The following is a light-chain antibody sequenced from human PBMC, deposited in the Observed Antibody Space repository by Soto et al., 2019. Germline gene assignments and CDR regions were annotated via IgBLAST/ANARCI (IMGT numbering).Light chain of an antibody. Sequence: QSVLTQPPSASGTPGQRVTISCSGSSSNIGSNTVNWYRQLPGTAPKLLIYSNNERPSGVPDRFSGSKSGTSASLAISGLQSEDEADYYCAAWDDTLIGVVFGGGTQLTVL. CDR3: AAWDDTLIGVV. CDR1: SSNIGSNT. J-gene: IGLJ2*01. V-gene: IGLV1-44*01. CDR2: SNN.